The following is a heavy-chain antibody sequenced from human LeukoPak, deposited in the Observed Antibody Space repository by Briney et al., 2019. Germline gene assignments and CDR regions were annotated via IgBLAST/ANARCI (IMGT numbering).Heavy chain of an antibody. J-gene: IGHJ4*02. D-gene: IGHD2-2*01. CDR3: AKDQGSSFTIDY. CDR1: GFTVSSNY. V-gene: IGHV3-53*01. CDR2: IYSGGST. Sequence: PGGSLRLSCAASGFTVSSNYMNWVRQAPGKGLEWVSVIYSGGSTYYADSVKGRFTISRDNSKNTLYLQMNSLRAEDTAAYYCAKDQGSSFTIDYWGQGTLVTVSS.